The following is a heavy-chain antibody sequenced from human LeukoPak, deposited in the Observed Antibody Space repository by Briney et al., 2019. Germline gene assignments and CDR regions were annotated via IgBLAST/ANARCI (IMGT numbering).Heavy chain of an antibody. D-gene: IGHD1-1*01. J-gene: IGHJ4*02. Sequence: SETLSLTCTVPGGSISSYYWSWIRQPPGKGLEWIGYIYYSGSTNYNPSLKSRVTISVDTSKNQFSLKLSSVTAADTAVYYCARHDDPYYFDYWGQGTLVTVSS. CDR3: ARHDDPYYFDY. CDR1: GGSISSYY. CDR2: IYYSGST. V-gene: IGHV4-59*08.